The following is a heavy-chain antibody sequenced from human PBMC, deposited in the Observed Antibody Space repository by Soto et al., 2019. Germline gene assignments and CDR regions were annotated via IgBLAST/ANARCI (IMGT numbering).Heavy chain of an antibody. Sequence: TLSLTCADSGGSISGGGFSWSWIRQPPGKGLEWIGYILHTGGTQYNPSLKSRVSMSVDKSKNQFSLHLTSVTAADTAVYYCARHGGGYYGYYGMDVWGQGTTVTVSS. D-gene: IGHD3-22*01. J-gene: IGHJ6*02. CDR1: GGSISGGGFS. CDR2: ILHTGGT. V-gene: IGHV4-30-2*01. CDR3: ARHGGGYYGYYGMDV.